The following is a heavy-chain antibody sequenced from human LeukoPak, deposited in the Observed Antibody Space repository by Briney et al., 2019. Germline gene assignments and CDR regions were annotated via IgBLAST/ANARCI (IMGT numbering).Heavy chain of an antibody. CDR3: ARLYSSYDSSGYLDAPIDY. V-gene: IGHV1-18*01. CDR2: ISAYNGNT. D-gene: IGHD3-22*01. Sequence: GASVKVSCKASGGTFSSYAISWVRQAPGQGLEWMGWISAYNGNTNYAQKLQGRVTMTTDTSTSTAYMELRSLRSDDTAVYYCARLYSSYDSSGYLDAPIDYWGQGTLVTVSS. CDR1: GGTFSSYA. J-gene: IGHJ4*02.